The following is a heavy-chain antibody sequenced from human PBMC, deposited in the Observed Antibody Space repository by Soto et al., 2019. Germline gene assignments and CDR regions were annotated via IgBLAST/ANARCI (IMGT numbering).Heavy chain of an antibody. CDR2: IKSKTDGGTT. D-gene: IGHD2-2*02. Sequence: GGSLRLSCAASGFTFSNAWMNWVRQAPGKGLEWVGRIKSKTDGGTTDYVAPVKGRFTISRDDSKNTLYLQMNSLKTEDTAVYYCTTDRIPLIIYGMDVWGQGTTVTVSS. V-gene: IGHV3-15*07. J-gene: IGHJ6*02. CDR1: GFTFSNAW. CDR3: TTDRIPLIIYGMDV.